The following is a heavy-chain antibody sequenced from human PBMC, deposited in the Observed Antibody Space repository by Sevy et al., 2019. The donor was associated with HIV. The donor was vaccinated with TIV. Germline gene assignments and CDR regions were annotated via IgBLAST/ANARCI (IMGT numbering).Heavy chain of an antibody. CDR2: ITNIDGGTT. V-gene: IGHV3-74*01. Sequence: GGSLRLSCAASGFTFSAYWMHWVRQAPGQGLVWVSRITNIDGGTTTYAESVKGRFTISRDKAKNTLYLQMNSLRAEDTAVYYCAGHWGTAFDSWGQGILVTVSS. CDR3: AGHWGTAFDS. D-gene: IGHD3-16*01. CDR1: GFTFSAYW. J-gene: IGHJ5*01.